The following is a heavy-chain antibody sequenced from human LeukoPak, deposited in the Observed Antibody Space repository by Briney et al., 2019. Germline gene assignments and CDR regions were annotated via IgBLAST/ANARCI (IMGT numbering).Heavy chain of an antibody. D-gene: IGHD3/OR15-3a*01. CDR2: LGSAGDK. CDR3: AGAKRETSTRPWTSGMDV. V-gene: IGHV3-13*01. J-gene: IGHJ6*02. Sequence: GGSLRLSCAASGFTLSDYDIHWVRQPIGKGLDWVSGLGSAGDKYHAGSERGRFTISREDAENSVYLQMNGLRPEDTAIYYCAGAKRETSTRPWTSGMDVWGQGTRVTVSS. CDR1: GFTLSDYD.